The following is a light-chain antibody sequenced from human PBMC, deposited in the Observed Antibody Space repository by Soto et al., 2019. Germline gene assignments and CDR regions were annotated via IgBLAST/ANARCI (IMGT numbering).Light chain of an antibody. CDR1: SSSIGNNF. CDR3: ETWDSSLGAGV. V-gene: IGLV1-51*01. J-gene: IGLJ3*02. CDR2: DND. Sequence: HSVLTQPPSVSAAPGQKVAISCSGSSSSIGNNFVSWYQQLPGTAPKLLIYDNDKRPSGIPDRFSGSKSGTSATLGITGLQTGDAADYYCETWDSSLGAGVFGGGTKLTVL.